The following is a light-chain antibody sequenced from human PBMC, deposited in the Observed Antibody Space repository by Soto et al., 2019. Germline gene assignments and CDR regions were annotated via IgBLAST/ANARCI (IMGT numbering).Light chain of an antibody. CDR3: SPYTGSSTLPYV. CDR1: SSDVGGYNY. V-gene: IGLV2-14*01. CDR2: EVS. Sequence: QSALTQPASVSGSPGQSITISCTGTSSDVGGYNYVSWYQQHPGKAPKLMIYEVSNRPSGVSNRFSGSKSGNTASLTISGLQAEDEADYYCSPYTGSSTLPYVFGTGTKVTVL. J-gene: IGLJ1*01.